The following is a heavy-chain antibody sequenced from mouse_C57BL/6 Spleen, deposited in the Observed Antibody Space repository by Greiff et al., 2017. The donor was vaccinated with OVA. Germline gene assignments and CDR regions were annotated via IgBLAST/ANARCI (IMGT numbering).Heavy chain of an antibody. V-gene: IGHV1-55*01. CDR3: ARGDYGSSCWDY. Sequence: QVQLQQPGAELVKPGASVKMSCKASGYTFTSYWITWVKQRPGQGLEWIGDIYPGSGSTNYNEKFKSKATLTVDTSSSTAYMQLSSLTSEDSAVYYCARGDYGSSCWDYWGQGTTLTVSS. J-gene: IGHJ2*01. CDR1: GYTFTSYW. CDR2: IYPGSGST. D-gene: IGHD1-1*01.